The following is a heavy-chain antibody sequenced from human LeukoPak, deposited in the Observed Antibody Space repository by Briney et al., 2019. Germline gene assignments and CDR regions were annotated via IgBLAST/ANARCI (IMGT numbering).Heavy chain of an antibody. Sequence: SETLSLTCAVSGGSISSSNWWTWVRQSPGKGLEWIGEIYYSGSTNYNPSLKSRITISVDKSKNQFSLKLSSVTAADTAVYYCARERSGSEIFARSFDIWGQGTMVTVSS. CDR2: IYYSGST. CDR3: ARERSGSEIFARSFDI. D-gene: IGHD3-3*01. CDR1: GGSISSSNW. J-gene: IGHJ3*02. V-gene: IGHV4-4*02.